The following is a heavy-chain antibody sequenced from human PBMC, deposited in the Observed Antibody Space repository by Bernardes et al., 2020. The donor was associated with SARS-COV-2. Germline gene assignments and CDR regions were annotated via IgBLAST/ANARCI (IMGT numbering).Heavy chain of an antibody. Sequence: GGTLRLSCAASGFTFSNYCMSWARQTPGKGLEWVATINQDGSEKHYVDSVKGRFTISRDNAKNSLYLQMNSLRAEDTAVYYCARDGYCSGGTCGWFDPWGQGTLVTVSS. D-gene: IGHD2-15*01. CDR3: ARDGYCSGGTCGWFDP. CDR2: INQDGSEK. V-gene: IGHV3-7*01. J-gene: IGHJ5*02. CDR1: GFTFSNYC.